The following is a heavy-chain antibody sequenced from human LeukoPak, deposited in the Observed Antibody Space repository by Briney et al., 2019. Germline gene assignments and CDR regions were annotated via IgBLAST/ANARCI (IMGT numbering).Heavy chain of an antibody. D-gene: IGHD3-3*01. CDR3: ARGPGITIFGVVKQLCRFDY. V-gene: IGHV4-34*01. CDR1: GGSFSGYY. J-gene: IGHJ4*02. Sequence: PSETLSLTCAVYGGSFSGYYWSWIRQPPGKGLEWIGEINHSGSTNYNPSPKSRVTISVDTSKNQFSLKLSSVTAADTAVYYCARGPGITIFGVVKQLCRFDYWGQGTLVTVSS. CDR2: INHSGST.